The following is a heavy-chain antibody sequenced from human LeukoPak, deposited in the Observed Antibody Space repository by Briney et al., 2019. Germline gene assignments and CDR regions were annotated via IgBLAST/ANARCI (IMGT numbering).Heavy chain of an antibody. CDR3: TTIPRFDYGDDDGY. Sequence: PGGSLRLSCAVSGFTFSNAWISCVRQAPGKGLEWVGRIKSKTDGGTTDYAAPVKGRFTISRDDSKNTLYLQMNSLKTEDTAVYYCTTIPRFDYGDDDGYWGQGTLVTVSS. D-gene: IGHD4-17*01. CDR2: IKSKTDGGTT. CDR1: GFTFSNAW. J-gene: IGHJ4*02. V-gene: IGHV3-15*01.